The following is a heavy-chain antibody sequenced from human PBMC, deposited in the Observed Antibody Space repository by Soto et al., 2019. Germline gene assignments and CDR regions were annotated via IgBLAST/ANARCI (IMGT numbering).Heavy chain of an antibody. CDR2: IYYSGST. CDR1: GGSISSSSYY. V-gene: IGHV4-39*01. D-gene: IGHD6-19*01. Sequence: SETLSLTCTVSGGSISSSSYYWGWIRQPPGKGLEWIGSIYYSGSTYYNPSLKSRVTISVDTSKNQFSLKLSSVTAADTAVYYCARREGSSGRYDLRYYYYYGMDVWGQGTTVTVSS. CDR3: ARREGSSGRYDLRYYYYYGMDV. J-gene: IGHJ6*02.